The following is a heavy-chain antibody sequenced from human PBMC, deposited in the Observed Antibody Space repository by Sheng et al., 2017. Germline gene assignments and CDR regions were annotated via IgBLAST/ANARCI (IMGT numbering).Heavy chain of an antibody. Sequence: QVQLVQSGAEMKKPGASVKVSCKASGYTFTGYYMHWVRQAPGQGLEWMGRINPNSGGTNYAQKFQGRVTMTRDTSISTAYMELSRLRSDDTAVYYCAREGISGDFWSGYYLTGRPDFDYWGQGTLVTVSS. CDR1: GYTFTGYY. J-gene: IGHJ4*02. CDR3: AREGISGDFWSGYYLTGRPDFDY. V-gene: IGHV1-2*06. D-gene: IGHD3-3*01. CDR2: INPNSGGT.